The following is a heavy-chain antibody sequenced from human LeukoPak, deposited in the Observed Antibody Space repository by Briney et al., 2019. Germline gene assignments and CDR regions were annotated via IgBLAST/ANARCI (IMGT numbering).Heavy chain of an antibody. D-gene: IGHD5-12*01. CDR3: ARDKRERGGYSGYLYDAFDI. J-gene: IGHJ3*02. CDR1: RYTFTGYY. V-gene: IGHV1-2*02. CDR2: FKPSNGDT. Sequence: SVKVSCKPSRYTFTGYYMHWVRPAPRQGLEWMGWFKPSNGDTNYAQKCQGRVTMTRDTSISTAYMELRRLTSDDTAVYYCARDKRERGGYSGYLYDAFDIWGQGTKVTVSS.